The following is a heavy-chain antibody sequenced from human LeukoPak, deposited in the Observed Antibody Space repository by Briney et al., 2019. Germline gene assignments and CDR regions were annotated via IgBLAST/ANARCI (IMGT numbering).Heavy chain of an antibody. D-gene: IGHD5-24*01. Sequence: GGSLRLSCAASGFTFSSYGMHWVRQAPGKGLEWVAVISYDGSNKYYADSVKGRFTISRDNSKNTLYLQMNSLGAEDTAVYYCARSHGYNDNFDYWGQGTLVTVSS. CDR2: ISYDGSNK. CDR3: ARSHGYNDNFDY. J-gene: IGHJ4*02. V-gene: IGHV3-30*03. CDR1: GFTFSSYG.